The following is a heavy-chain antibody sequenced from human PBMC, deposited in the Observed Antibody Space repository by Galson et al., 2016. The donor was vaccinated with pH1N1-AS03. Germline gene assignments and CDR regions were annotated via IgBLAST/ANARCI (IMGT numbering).Heavy chain of an antibody. V-gene: IGHV4-59*01. CDR3: TRSFYRDYGDPPGAY. CDR2: AYDSGNT. Sequence: ETLSLTCTVSGGSISNYCWSWVRQPPGKGLEWIGYAYDSGNTHYNPSLKCRVAMSVDTSKNQFSLKLMSVTTADTAVYYCTRSFYRDYGDPPGAYWGQGTLVTVSS. D-gene: IGHD4-17*01. CDR1: GGSISNYC. J-gene: IGHJ4*02.